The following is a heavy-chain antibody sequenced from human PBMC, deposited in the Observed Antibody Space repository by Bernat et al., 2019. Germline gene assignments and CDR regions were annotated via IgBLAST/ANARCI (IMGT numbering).Heavy chain of an antibody. CDR1: GFTFSSYA. Sequence: EVQLLESGGALVQPGGSLRLSCAASGFTFSSYAMSLVRQAPGKGLEWVSAISGSGDSTFYADSVKGRFTISRDNSKNTLYMQMNSLRAEDTALYYCAKARGTSRIARNTDYWGQGTLVTVSS. D-gene: IGHD1-14*01. CDR3: AKARGTSRIARNTDY. J-gene: IGHJ4*02. V-gene: IGHV3-23*01. CDR2: ISGSGDST.